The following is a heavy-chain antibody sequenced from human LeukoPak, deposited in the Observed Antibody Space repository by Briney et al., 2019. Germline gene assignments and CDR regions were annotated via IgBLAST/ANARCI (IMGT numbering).Heavy chain of an antibody. V-gene: IGHV4-59*01. Sequence: PSETLSLTCTVSGGSMSGFFWNWIRQPPGRELEWIGSIYYSGSSTKYNPSLKSRVTISVDTSKSQFSLNLNSATAADTAVYYRARTSRHFYGSGTNLTPWPAGMDVWGQGTTVTVSS. J-gene: IGHJ6*02. D-gene: IGHD3-10*01. CDR3: ARTSRHFYGSGTNLTPWPAGMDV. CDR1: GGSMSGFF. CDR2: IYYSGSST.